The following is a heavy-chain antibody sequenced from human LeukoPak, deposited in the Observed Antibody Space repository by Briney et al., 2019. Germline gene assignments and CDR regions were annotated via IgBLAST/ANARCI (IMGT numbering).Heavy chain of an antibody. V-gene: IGHV3-48*01. CDR1: GFTFSSYS. Sequence: GGSLRLSCAASGFTFSSYSMNWVRQAPGKGLEWVSYISSSGSTIHYADSVKGRFTISRDNAKNSLYLQMNSLRAEDTAVYYCARDDTSTWSFDSWGQGTLVTVSS. CDR3: ARDDTSTWSFDS. CDR2: ISSSGSTI. J-gene: IGHJ4*02. D-gene: IGHD6-13*01.